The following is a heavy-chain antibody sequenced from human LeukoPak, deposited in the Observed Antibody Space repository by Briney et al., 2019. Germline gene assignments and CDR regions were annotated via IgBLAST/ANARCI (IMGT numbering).Heavy chain of an antibody. J-gene: IGHJ5*02. Sequence: SETLSLTCSVSGVYFSSSGCYWGWIRQPPGKGLEWIGSIFYTGNTYYNPSLKSRITISADTSRNQFSLKLSSVTAADTAVYYCARKAPKKGWFDPWGQGTLVTVSS. CDR3: ARKAPKKGWFDP. CDR2: IFYTGNT. CDR1: GVYFSSSGCY. V-gene: IGHV4-39*01.